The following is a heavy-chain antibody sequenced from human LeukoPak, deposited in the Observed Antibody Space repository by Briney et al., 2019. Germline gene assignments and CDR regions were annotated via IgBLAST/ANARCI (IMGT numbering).Heavy chain of an antibody. Sequence: QPGGSLRLSCVVPGFTFSSNWRTRVRQAPGKGLEWVGNIKEDGSVKYYVDSVKGRFTISRDNAKNSLYLQMNSLRAGDTAVYYCASQAFGRFDPWGQGTRVTVSS. CDR3: ASQAFGRFDP. J-gene: IGHJ5*02. V-gene: IGHV3-7*02. CDR1: GFTFSSNW. D-gene: IGHD3-16*01. CDR2: IKEDGSVK.